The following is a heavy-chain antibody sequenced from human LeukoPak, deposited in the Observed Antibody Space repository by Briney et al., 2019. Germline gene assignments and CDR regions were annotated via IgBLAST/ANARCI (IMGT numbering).Heavy chain of an antibody. V-gene: IGHV4-34*01. CDR3: ARDVNYYDSSGYPLP. Sequence: SETLSLTCAVYGGSFSGYYWSWIRQPPGKGLEWIGEINHSGSTNYNPSLKSRVTISVDTSKNQFSLKLSFVTAADTAVYYCARDVNYYDSSGYPLPWGQGTLVTVSS. CDR2: INHSGST. J-gene: IGHJ5*02. CDR1: GGSFSGYY. D-gene: IGHD3-22*01.